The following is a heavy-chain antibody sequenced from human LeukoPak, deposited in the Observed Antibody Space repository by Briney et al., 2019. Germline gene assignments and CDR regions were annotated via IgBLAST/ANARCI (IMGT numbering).Heavy chain of an antibody. CDR3: ARGRGSGSYTRYYFDY. J-gene: IGHJ4*02. CDR1: GFTFSSYG. V-gene: IGHV3-23*01. CDR2: ISGSGGST. Sequence: GGSLRLSCAASGFTFSSYGMSWVRQAPGKGLEWVSGISGSGGSTYYADSVKGRFTTSRDNSKNTLYLQMNSLRAEDTAVYYCARGRGSGSYTRYYFDYWGQGTLVTVSS. D-gene: IGHD3-10*01.